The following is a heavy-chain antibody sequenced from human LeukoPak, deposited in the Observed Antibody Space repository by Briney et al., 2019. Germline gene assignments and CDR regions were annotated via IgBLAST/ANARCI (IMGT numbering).Heavy chain of an antibody. V-gene: IGHV6-1*01. J-gene: IGHJ2*01. D-gene: IGHD3-10*01. CDR2: TYYRSKWYY. CDR1: GDSVSSNIAA. Sequence: SQTLSLTCAISGDSVSSNIAAWNWIRQSPSRGLEWLGRTYYRSKWYYESAVSVKSRIIIDKDTSKNQFSLQLKSVTPEDTAVYFCARTRGPIDLWGRGTLVTVSS. CDR3: ARTRGPIDL.